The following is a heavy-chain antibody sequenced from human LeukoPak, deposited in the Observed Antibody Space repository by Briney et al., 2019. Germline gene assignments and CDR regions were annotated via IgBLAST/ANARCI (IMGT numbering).Heavy chain of an antibody. CDR2: ISSSGSTI. CDR1: GFTFSDYY. D-gene: IGHD3-3*01. CDR3: ARISGYDFWSGYYTAFYPDY. V-gene: IGHV3-11*01. J-gene: IGHJ4*02. Sequence: GGPLRLSCAASGFTFSDYYMSWIRQAPGKGLEWVSYISSSGSTIYYADSVKGRFTISRDNAKNSLYLQMNSLRAEDTAVYYCARISGYDFWSGYYTAFYPDYWGQGTLVTVSS.